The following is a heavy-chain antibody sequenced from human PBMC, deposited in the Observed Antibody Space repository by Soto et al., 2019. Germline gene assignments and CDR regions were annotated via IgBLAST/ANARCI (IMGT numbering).Heavy chain of an antibody. V-gene: IGHV1-3*01. CDR1: GYTFTSYA. CDR3: ARRYDILTGYYPYPFDY. Sequence: ASVKVSCKASGYTFTSYAMHWVRQAPGQRLEWMGWINAGNGNTKYSQKFQGRVTITRDTSASTAYMELSSLRSEDTAVYYCARRYDILTGYYPYPFDYWGQGTLVTVSS. J-gene: IGHJ4*02. CDR2: INAGNGNT. D-gene: IGHD3-9*01.